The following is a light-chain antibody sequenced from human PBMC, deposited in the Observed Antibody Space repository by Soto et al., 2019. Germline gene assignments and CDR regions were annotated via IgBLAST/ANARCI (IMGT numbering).Light chain of an antibody. CDR3: QQYGGSPLVT. CDR2: GAS. V-gene: IGKV3-20*01. Sequence: ETVLTQSPGTQSLSPGERATLSCRASQSLSSGYLAWYQQRPGQAPRLLISGASSRAPGIPDRFSGTGSGTEFTLTISRLEPEDFAVYYCQQYGGSPLVTFGGGTKVEIK. CDR1: QSLSSGY. J-gene: IGKJ4*01.